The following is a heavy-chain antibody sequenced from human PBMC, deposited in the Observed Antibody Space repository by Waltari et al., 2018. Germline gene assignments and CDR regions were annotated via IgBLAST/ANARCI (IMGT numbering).Heavy chain of an antibody. Sequence: QVQLVQSGAEVKKPGASVKVSCKASGYTFPSYAMHWVSQATGQRLGWMGWINAGNGNTKYSQKFQGRVTITRDTSASTAYMELSSLRSEDTAVYYCARESLLWFGELFGGYYYYGMDVWGQGTTVTVSS. D-gene: IGHD3-10*01. CDR1: GYTFPSYA. CDR2: INAGNGNT. CDR3: ARESLLWFGELFGGYYYYGMDV. J-gene: IGHJ6*02. V-gene: IGHV1-3*01.